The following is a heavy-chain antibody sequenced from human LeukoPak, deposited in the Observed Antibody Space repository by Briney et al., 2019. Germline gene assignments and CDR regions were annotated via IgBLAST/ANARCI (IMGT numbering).Heavy chain of an antibody. CDR1: GYTFTGYY. J-gene: IGHJ3*02. Sequence: GASVKVPCKASGYTFTGYYMHWVRQAPGQGLEWMGWINPNSGGTNYAQKFQGRVTMTRDTSISTAYMELSRLRSDGTAVYYCARAGIWDYSDSSGYHNGAFDIWGQGTMVAVSS. V-gene: IGHV1-2*02. CDR2: INPNSGGT. CDR3: ARAGIWDYSDSSGYHNGAFDI. D-gene: IGHD3-22*01.